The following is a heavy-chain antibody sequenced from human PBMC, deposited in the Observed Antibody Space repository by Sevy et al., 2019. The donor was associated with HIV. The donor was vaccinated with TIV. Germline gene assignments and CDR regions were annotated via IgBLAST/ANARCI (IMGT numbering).Heavy chain of an antibody. D-gene: IGHD1-1*01. CDR3: ARVRYNYGSYYFDY. CDR1: RFTFSDYH. Sequence: GGSLRLSCAASRFTFSDYHMSWIRQAPGKGLEWVSYISSGGTTMYYADSLKGRFTISRDNAKNSLYLQMNSLRAEDTAVYYCARVRYNYGSYYFDYWGQGTLVTVSS. J-gene: IGHJ4*02. CDR2: ISSGGTTM. V-gene: IGHV3-11*01.